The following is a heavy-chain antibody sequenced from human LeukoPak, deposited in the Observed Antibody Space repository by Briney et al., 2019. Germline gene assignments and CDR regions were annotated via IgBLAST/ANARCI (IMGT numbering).Heavy chain of an antibody. J-gene: IGHJ3*02. CDR3: ARTAGDRLNSGWYVDAFDI. CDR1: GFTFSDFY. D-gene: IGHD6-19*01. V-gene: IGHV3-11*03. CDR2: ISSSSSYT. Sequence: PGGSLRLSCAASGFTFSDFYMNWTRQAPGKGLECVSYISSSSSYTNYADSVKGRFTISRDNAKNSLYLQMNSLRGEDTAMYYCARTAGDRLNSGWYVDAFDIWGQGTMVTVSS.